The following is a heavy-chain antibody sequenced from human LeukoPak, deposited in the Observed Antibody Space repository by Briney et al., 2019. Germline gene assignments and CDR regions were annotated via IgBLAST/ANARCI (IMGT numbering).Heavy chain of an antibody. V-gene: IGHV4-59*01. J-gene: IGHJ4*02. CDR3: ARSPVLRFLEWLSFDY. Sequence: SETLSLTCTVSGGSISSYYWSWIRQPPGKGLEWIGYIYYSGSTNYNPSLKSRVTISVDTSKNQFSLKLSSVTAADTAVYYCARSPVLRFLEWLSFDYWGQGTLVTVSS. CDR2: IYYSGST. D-gene: IGHD3-3*01. CDR1: GGSISSYY.